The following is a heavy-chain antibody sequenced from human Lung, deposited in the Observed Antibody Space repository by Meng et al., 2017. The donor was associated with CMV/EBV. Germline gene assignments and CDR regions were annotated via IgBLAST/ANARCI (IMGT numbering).Heavy chain of an antibody. D-gene: IGHD3-3*01. CDR2: ISGSGGST. J-gene: IGHJ4*02. CDR1: GFTFSSYA. V-gene: IGHV3-23*01. CDR3: AKVVSYDFWSGYSPVDY. Sequence: EVQLLESGGGLVQPGXXXXGSGAASGFTFSSYAMSWVRQAPGKGLEWVSAISGSGGSTYYADSVKGRFTISRDNSKNTLYLQMNSLRAEDTAVYYCAKVVSYDFWSGYSPVDYWGQGTLVTVSS.